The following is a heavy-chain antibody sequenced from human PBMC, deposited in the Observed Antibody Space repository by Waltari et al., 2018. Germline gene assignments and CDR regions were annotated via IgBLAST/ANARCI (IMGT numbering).Heavy chain of an antibody. CDR2: IYPGDSDT. J-gene: IGHJ6*02. CDR1: GYSFTSYW. D-gene: IGHD4-4*01. Sequence: EVQLVQSGAEVKKPGESLKICCKDSGYSFTSYWIAWVRRVPGKGLEWMGIIYPGDSDTRYSPSFQGQVTISADKSISTAYLQWSSLKASDTAMYYCARRRNYPGGAMDVWGQGTTVTVSS. CDR3: ARRRNYPGGAMDV. V-gene: IGHV5-51*01.